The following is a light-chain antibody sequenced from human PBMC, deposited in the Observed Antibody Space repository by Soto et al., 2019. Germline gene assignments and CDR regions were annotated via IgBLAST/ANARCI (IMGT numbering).Light chain of an antibody. CDR3: LQHKSYPLS. Sequence: DIQMTQSPSAMSASVGDRVTITCRASQDISSYLAWFQQKPGKVPKRLIYAASSLQSGVPARFSGSGSGTEFTLTISSLQPEDFATDYCLQHKSYPLSFGGGTKVEIK. V-gene: IGKV1-17*03. CDR2: AAS. CDR1: QDISSY. J-gene: IGKJ4*01.